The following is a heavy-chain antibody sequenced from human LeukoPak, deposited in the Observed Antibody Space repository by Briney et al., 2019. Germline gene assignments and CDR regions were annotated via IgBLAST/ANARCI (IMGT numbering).Heavy chain of an antibody. CDR1: GFTFSSYG. J-gene: IGHJ4*02. CDR2: ISGSGGST. Sequence: PGGSLRLSCAASGFTFSSYGMSWVRQAPGKGLEWVSAISGSGGSTYYADSVKGRFTISRDNSKNTLYLQLNSLRAEDTAVYYCAKTAKYYYGSGSYCDYWGQGTLVTVSS. V-gene: IGHV3-23*01. D-gene: IGHD3-10*01. CDR3: AKTAKYYYGSGSYCDY.